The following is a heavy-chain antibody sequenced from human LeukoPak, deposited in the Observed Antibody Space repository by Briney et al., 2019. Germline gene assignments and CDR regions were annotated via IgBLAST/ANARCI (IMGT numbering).Heavy chain of an antibody. Sequence: GRSLRLPCAASGFTFSSYAIHWVRQAPGKGLEWVAVIAYDGGNKYYADPVKGRFTISRDNSKNTLFLQMNSLRAEDTAVYYCARDSSPWYYYDRSGSNGFDPWGQGTLVTVSS. CDR3: ARDSSPWYYYDRSGSNGFDP. J-gene: IGHJ5*02. CDR2: IAYDGGNK. D-gene: IGHD3-22*01. V-gene: IGHV3-30-3*01. CDR1: GFTFSSYA.